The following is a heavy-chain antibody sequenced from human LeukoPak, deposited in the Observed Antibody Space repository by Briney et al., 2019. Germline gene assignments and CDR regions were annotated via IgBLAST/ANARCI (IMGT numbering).Heavy chain of an antibody. V-gene: IGHV3-21*01. CDR3: ARAVKVEMATVDY. CDR2: ISSSSSYI. CDR1: GFTFSSYS. J-gene: IGHJ4*02. D-gene: IGHD5-24*01. Sequence: GGSLRLSCAASGFTFSSYSMNWVRQAPGKGLEWVSSISSSSSYIYYAGSVKGRFTISRDNAKNSLYLQMNSLRAEDTAVYYCARAVKVEMATVDYWGQGTLVTVSS.